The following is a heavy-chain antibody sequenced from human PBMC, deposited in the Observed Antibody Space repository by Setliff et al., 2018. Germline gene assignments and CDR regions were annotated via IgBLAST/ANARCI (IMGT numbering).Heavy chain of an antibody. CDR2: INIGGGSA. Sequence: ASVKVSCKASGGTFRSDGFNWVRQAPGQGPEWMGIINIGGGSASYAQKFQDRVTMTRDTSTSTVYLEVTSLRSEDTAVYYCARAGMASLNRKGVFEYWGQGTLVTVSS. CDR3: ARAGMASLNRKGVFEY. CDR1: GGTFRSDG. V-gene: IGHV1-46*01. J-gene: IGHJ4*02. D-gene: IGHD3-10*01.